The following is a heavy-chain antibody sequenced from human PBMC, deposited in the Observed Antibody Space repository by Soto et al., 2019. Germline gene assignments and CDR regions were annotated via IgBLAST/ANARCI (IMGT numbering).Heavy chain of an antibody. Sequence: PSETLSLTCTVSGGSISSGGYYWGWIRQHPGKGLEWIGYIYYSGSTYYNPSLKSRVTISVDTSKNQFSLKLSSVTAADTAVYYCARTRYYDILTGYSPYGWFDPWGQGTLATVSS. V-gene: IGHV4-31*03. CDR2: IYYSGST. CDR1: GGSISSGGYY. D-gene: IGHD3-9*01. J-gene: IGHJ5*02. CDR3: ARTRYYDILTGYSPYGWFDP.